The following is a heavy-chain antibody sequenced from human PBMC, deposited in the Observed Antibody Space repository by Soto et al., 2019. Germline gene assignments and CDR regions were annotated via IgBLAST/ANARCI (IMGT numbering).Heavy chain of an antibody. CDR3: AKDQDYYDSSGPMDV. Sequence: QVQLVESGGGVVQPGRSLRLSCAASGFTFSSYGMHWVRQAPGKGLEWVAVISYDGSNKYYADSEKGRFTISRDNSKNTLYLQMNSLRAEDTAVYYCAKDQDYYDSSGPMDVWGQGTTVTVSS. D-gene: IGHD3-22*01. CDR2: ISYDGSNK. V-gene: IGHV3-30*18. CDR1: GFTFSSYG. J-gene: IGHJ6*02.